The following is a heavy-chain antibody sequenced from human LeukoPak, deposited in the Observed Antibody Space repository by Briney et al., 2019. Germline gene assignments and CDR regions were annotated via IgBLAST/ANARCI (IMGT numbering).Heavy chain of an antibody. CDR3: AXRXVAXAGPTGGFDY. D-gene: IGHD6-19*01. CDR1: GGSFSGYY. Sequence: TLXXXCXVYGGSFSGYYWSWIRQPPGKGLEWIGEINHSGSTNYNPSLKSRVTISVDTSKNQFSLKLSSVTAADTAVYYCAXRXVAXAGPTGGFDYWGQGTLVTVSS. CDR2: INHSGST. V-gene: IGHV4-34*01. J-gene: IGHJ4*02.